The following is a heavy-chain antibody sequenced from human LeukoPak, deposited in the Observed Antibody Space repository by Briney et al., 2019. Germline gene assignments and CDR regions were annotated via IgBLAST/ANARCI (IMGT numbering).Heavy chain of an antibody. J-gene: IGHJ4*02. V-gene: IGHV3-30*02. CDR3: AKDRESNIVLVPAAVDY. Sequence: PGGSLRLSCAASGFTFSSYGMHWVRQAPGKGLEWVAFIRYDGTNKYYADSVKCRFTISRDNYKNTLYLQMNSLRAGDTAVYYCAKDRESNIVLVPAAVDYWGQGTLVTVSS. D-gene: IGHD2-2*01. CDR2: IRYDGTNK. CDR1: GFTFSSYG.